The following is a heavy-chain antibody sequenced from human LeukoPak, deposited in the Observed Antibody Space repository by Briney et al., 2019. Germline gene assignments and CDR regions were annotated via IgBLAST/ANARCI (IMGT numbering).Heavy chain of an antibody. CDR1: GGSFSGYY. Sequence: SETLSLTCAVYGGSFSGYYWSWIRQPPGKGLEWIGEINHSGSTNYNPSLKSRVTISVDTSKNQFSLKLSSVTAADTAVYYCARVSRGYCSGGSCYEVNRWFDPWGQGTLVTVS. CDR3: ARVSRGYCSGGSCYEVNRWFDP. CDR2: INHSGST. D-gene: IGHD2-15*01. J-gene: IGHJ5*02. V-gene: IGHV4-34*01.